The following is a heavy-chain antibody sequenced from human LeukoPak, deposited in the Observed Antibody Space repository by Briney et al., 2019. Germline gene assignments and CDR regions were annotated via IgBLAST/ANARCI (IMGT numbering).Heavy chain of an antibody. CDR2: INHSGST. V-gene: IGHV4-34*01. D-gene: IGHD1-26*01. CDR3: ARHYPVGATTNLNWFDP. CDR1: GGSFSGYY. Sequence: SETLSLTCAVYGGSFSGYYWSWIRQPPGKGLEWIGEINHSGSTNYNPSLKSRVTISVDTSKKQFSLKLSSVTAADTAVYYCARHYPVGATTNLNWFDPWGQGTLVTVSS. J-gene: IGHJ5*02.